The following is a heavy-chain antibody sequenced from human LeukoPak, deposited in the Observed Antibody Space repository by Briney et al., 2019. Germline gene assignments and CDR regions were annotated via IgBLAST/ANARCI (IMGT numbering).Heavy chain of an antibody. Sequence: SGGPLRLSCAASGFTFSTYGMHWVRQAPGKGLEGVRVISSDGSNKYYADSVKGRFTISRDNSKNTLYLKMHSLRAEDTAVYYCAKRGYSYSFGYWGQGTMVTVSS. CDR2: ISSDGSNK. CDR1: GFTFSTYG. CDR3: AKRGYSYSFGY. J-gene: IGHJ4*02. D-gene: IGHD5-18*01. V-gene: IGHV3-30*18.